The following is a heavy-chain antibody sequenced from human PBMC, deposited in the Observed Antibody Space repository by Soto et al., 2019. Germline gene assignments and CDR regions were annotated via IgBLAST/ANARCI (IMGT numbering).Heavy chain of an antibody. V-gene: IGHV3-53*01. CDR2: IYSGGST. CDR1: GFTVSSNY. Sequence: GGSVRLSCAASGFTVSSNYMSWVRQAPGKGLEWVSVIYSGGSTYYADSVKGRFTISRDNSKNTLYLQMNSLRAEDTAVYYCARDSPGTFYGMDVWGPGTTVTVSS. CDR3: ARDSPGTFYGMDV. J-gene: IGHJ6*02.